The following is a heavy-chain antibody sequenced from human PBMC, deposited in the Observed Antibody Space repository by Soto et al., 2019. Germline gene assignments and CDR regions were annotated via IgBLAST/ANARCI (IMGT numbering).Heavy chain of an antibody. CDR3: ARRGYCSGGSCYPTPFDY. J-gene: IGHJ4*02. Sequence: SETLSLTCAVSGDSISSGGYSWRWIRQPPGKGLEWIGCMYYSGSTYYNPSLKSRVTISVDRSKNQFSLKLSSVTAADTAVYYCARRGYCSGGSCYPTPFDYWGQGTLVTVSS. CDR1: GDSISSGGYS. V-gene: IGHV4-30-2*03. CDR2: MYYSGST. D-gene: IGHD2-15*01.